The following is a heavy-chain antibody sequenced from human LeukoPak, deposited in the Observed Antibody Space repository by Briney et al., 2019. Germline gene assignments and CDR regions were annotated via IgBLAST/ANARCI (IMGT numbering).Heavy chain of an antibody. CDR3: AKDPENNGYWDGSFDY. V-gene: IGHV3-30*02. CDR2: IRNDGTHE. D-gene: IGHD3-22*01. J-gene: IGHJ4*02. Sequence: GGSLRLSCTASGFTFNIFGMYWVRQAPGKGLEWVAFIRNDGTHEKYGDSVKGRFTISRDNSKNTLYLLMNSLRGEDTAIYYCAKDPENNGYWDGSFDYWGRGTLVSVSS. CDR1: GFTFNIFG.